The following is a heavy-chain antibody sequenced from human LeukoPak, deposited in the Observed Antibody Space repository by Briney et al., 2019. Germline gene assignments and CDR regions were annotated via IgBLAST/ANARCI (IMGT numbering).Heavy chain of an antibody. D-gene: IGHD6-19*01. Sequence: GGSLRLSCAASGLTFSSYALPWVRQAPGKGLEWVAVISYDGSNKYYADSVKGRFTISRDNSKNTLYLQMNSLRAEDTAVYYCARGQFQPDYWGQGTLVTVSS. J-gene: IGHJ4*02. CDR2: ISYDGSNK. CDR3: ARGQFQPDY. V-gene: IGHV3-30-3*01. CDR1: GLTFSSYA.